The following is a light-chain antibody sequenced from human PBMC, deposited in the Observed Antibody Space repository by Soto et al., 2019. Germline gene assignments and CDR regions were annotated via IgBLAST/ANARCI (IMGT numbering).Light chain of an antibody. CDR2: DAS. CDR1: QTVRNNY. Sequence: EFVLTQSPGTLSLSPGERATFSCRASQTVRNNYLAWYQQKPGQAPRLLIYDASNRATGIPARFSGSGSGTDFTLTISSLEPEDFAVYYCQQRSNWRVTFGPGTKVDIK. J-gene: IGKJ3*01. V-gene: IGKV3-11*01. CDR3: QQRSNWRVT.